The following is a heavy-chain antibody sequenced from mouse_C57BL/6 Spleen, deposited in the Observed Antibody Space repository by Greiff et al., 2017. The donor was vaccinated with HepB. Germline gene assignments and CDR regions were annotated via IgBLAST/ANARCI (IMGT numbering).Heavy chain of an antibody. CDR3: ARNTVLLWYFDV. J-gene: IGHJ1*03. Sequence: QVQLQQPGAELVKPGASVKLSCKASGYTFTSYWMHWVKQRPGQGLEWIGMIHPNSGSTNYNEKFKSKATLTVDKSSSTAYMQLSSLTSEDSAVYYCARNTVLLWYFDVWGTGTTVTVSS. CDR1: GYTFTSYW. CDR2: IHPNSGST. V-gene: IGHV1-64*01. D-gene: IGHD1-1*01.